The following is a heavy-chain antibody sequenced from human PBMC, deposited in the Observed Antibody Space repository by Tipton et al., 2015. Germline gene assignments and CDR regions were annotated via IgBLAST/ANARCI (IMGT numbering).Heavy chain of an antibody. CDR3: ARARGRHGGLFDS. D-gene: IGHD4-23*01. CDR1: AYSISSDYY. J-gene: IGHJ4*02. CDR2: IQYSGST. V-gene: IGHV4-59*13. Sequence: TLSLTCAVSAYSISSDYYWNWIRQPPGKELEWIGYIQYSGSTNYNPSLKSRVTISVDTSKTQFSLKMSSVTASDTAVYYCARARGRHGGLFDSWGQGILVTVSS.